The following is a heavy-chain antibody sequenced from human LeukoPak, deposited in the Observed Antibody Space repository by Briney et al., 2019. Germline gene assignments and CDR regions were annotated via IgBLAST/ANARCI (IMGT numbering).Heavy chain of an antibody. V-gene: IGHV1-3*01. J-gene: IGHJ4*02. CDR3: ARDQGSSWPDY. D-gene: IGHD6-13*01. Sequence: GASVKVSCKASQYTFTDYAVHWVRQAPGQRLEWMGWINAGNGNTKYSQKFQGRVTITRDTSASTAYMELSSLRSEDTAVYYCARDQGSSWPDYWGQGTLVTVSS. CDR2: INAGNGNT. CDR1: QYTFTDYA.